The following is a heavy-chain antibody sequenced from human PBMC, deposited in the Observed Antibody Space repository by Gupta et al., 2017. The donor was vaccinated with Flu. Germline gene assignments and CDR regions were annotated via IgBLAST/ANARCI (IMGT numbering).Heavy chain of an antibody. V-gene: IGHV3-21*04. Sequence: EVQLVESGGGLVRAGESLTLSCTGSGYLFNYHSINWVRQAPGKGLEWLSSISTTETYTDYADSVEGRFTISRDNAKNSSYLQMHGLRVEDTAVYYCAREPYAYHYLDVWGRGTTVTVFS. CDR2: ISTTETYT. CDR1: GYLFNYHS. CDR3: AREPYAYHYLDV. J-gene: IGHJ6*03. D-gene: IGHD2-2*01.